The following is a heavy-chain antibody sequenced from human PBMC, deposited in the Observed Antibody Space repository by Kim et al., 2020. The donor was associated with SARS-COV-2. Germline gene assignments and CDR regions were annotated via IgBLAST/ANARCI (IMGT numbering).Heavy chain of an antibody. V-gene: IGHV3-13*01. Sequence: GGSLRLSCAASGFTFSSYDMHWVRQLPGQGLEWVAAIGTAADSFFPDSVKGRFTISRDNAKSSLYLQMNSLRAGDTAVYYCARGTYFDGTNYYPQGFDYWGQGTLV. CDR2: IGTAADS. J-gene: IGHJ4*01. CDR1: GFTFSSYD. CDR3: ARGTYFDGTNYYPQGFDY. D-gene: IGHD2-2*01.